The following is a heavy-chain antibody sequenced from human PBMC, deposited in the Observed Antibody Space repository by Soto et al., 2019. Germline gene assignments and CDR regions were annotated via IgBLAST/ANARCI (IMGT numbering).Heavy chain of an antibody. Sequence: PGGSLRLSCSASGFTFSSYDMHWVRQGPGKGLEWVSAIGTAGDTNYAGSVKGRFTTSRENAKNSLYLQMNSLRAGDTAIYFCARAIGPTLFDYWGQGTLVTVS. V-gene: IGHV3-13*04. CDR2: IGTAGDT. J-gene: IGHJ4*02. CDR3: ARAIGPTLFDY. CDR1: GFTFSSYD. D-gene: IGHD3-22*01.